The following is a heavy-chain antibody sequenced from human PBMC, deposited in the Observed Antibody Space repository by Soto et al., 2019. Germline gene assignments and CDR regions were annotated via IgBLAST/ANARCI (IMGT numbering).Heavy chain of an antibody. CDR2: INPSSGGA. Sequence: QVFLVQSEAAVRKPGASVRVSCKATGFVFTDYYMHWVRQAPGQGLEWVGWINPSSGGAKYAQKFHGRFSMTRVTAIETMYLELNRLTADDMAVYYCAKGYDYDGGGRFVYGGQGALVTLSS. V-gene: IGHV1-2*02. J-gene: IGHJ4*02. CDR3: AKGYDYDGGGRFVY. CDR1: GFVFTDYY. D-gene: IGHD3-22*01.